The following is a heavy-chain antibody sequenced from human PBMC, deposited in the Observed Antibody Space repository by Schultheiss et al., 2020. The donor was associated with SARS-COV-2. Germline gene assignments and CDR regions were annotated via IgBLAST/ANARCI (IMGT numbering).Heavy chain of an antibody. V-gene: IGHV4-61*08. CDR2: INRSGST. Sequence: SETLSLTCTVSGGSISSGGYYWSWIRQPPGKGLEWIGEINRSGSTNYNPSLKSRVTISVDTSKNQFSLKLSSVTAADTAVYYCARDPTNNGDYLGFDYWGQGTLVTVSS. CDR3: ARDPTNNGDYLGFDY. D-gene: IGHD4-17*01. J-gene: IGHJ4*02. CDR1: GGSISSGGYY.